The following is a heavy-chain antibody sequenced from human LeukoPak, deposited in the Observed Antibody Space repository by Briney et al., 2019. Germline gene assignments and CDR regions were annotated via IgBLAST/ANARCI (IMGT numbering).Heavy chain of an antibody. CDR2: VKEDGSQK. D-gene: IGHD6-19*01. CDR3: ARGSSGWSFDY. Sequence: PRGSLRLSCGASGFTFGSYWMSWVRQAPGKGLEWVATVKEDGSQKYYVDSVEGRFTISRDNAKMSVYLQMSSLRAEDTAVYYCARGSSGWSFDYWGQGNLVTVSS. V-gene: IGHV3-7*04. J-gene: IGHJ4*02. CDR1: GFTFGSYW.